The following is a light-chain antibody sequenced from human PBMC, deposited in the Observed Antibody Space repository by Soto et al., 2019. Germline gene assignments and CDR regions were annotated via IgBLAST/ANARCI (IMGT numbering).Light chain of an antibody. CDR3: QQLNSYPQT. Sequence: DIQLTQSPSFLSASVGDRVTITCRASQGINSYFAWYQQKPGKAPKLLIFAASTLQSGVPSRFSGSGSGTEFTLTISSLQPEDFATYYCQQLNSYPQTFGQGTRLEI. V-gene: IGKV1-9*01. CDR1: QGINSY. CDR2: AAS. J-gene: IGKJ5*01.